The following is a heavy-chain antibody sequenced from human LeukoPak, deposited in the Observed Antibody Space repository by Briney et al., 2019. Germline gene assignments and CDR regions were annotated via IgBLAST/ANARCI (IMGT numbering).Heavy chain of an antibody. CDR1: GYSFTNYW. J-gene: IGHJ6*03. V-gene: IGHV5-51*01. CDR2: IYPGDSDT. D-gene: IGHD3-22*01. CDR3: ARQINDYYDSSGYNYYYYMDV. Sequence: GESLKISCKGSGYSFTNYWIGWVRQMPGKGLELMGIIYPGDSDTRYSPSFQGQVTISADKSISTAYLQWSSLKASDTAMYYCARQINDYYDSSGYNYYYYMDVRGKGTTVTVSS.